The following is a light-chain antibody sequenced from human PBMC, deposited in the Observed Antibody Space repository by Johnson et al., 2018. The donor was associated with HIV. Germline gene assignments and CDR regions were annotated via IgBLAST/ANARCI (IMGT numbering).Light chain of an antibody. V-gene: IGLV1-51*01. Sequence: QSVLTQPPSVCAAPGQKVTISCSGSSSNIGNNYVSWYQQLPGTAPKLLIYDDNKRPSGIPDRFSGSKSGTSATLGITGLQTGDEADYYCGTWDSSLSSGGVFGTGTRVTVI. CDR2: DDN. CDR1: SSNIGNNY. CDR3: GTWDSSLSSGGV. J-gene: IGLJ1*01.